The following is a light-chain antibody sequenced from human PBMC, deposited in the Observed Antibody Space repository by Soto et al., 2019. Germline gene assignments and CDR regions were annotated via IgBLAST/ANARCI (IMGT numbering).Light chain of an antibody. J-gene: IGKJ1*01. V-gene: IGKV3-20*01. CDR2: GAS. Sequence: ESVLAQSPGTLSLSPGQRATLSCRASQSVNSNYLTWYQQKPGQAPMLLIYGASSRATGIPDRLSGSGSGTDFTLTISILEPEDFAVYYCQQYGSLPPTFGQGTKVEIK. CDR1: QSVNSNY. CDR3: QQYGSLPPT.